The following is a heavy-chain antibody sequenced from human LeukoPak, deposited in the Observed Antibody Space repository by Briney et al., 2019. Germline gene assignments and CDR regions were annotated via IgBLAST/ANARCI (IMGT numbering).Heavy chain of an antibody. CDR3: VVSIQAAAIPAFDS. D-gene: IGHD6-25*01. Sequence: ASVKVSCKASGYNFAHNIHWVRQAPGQGHEFMGWINPKNGGTKYAQNFQGRVTMTWDTSISTVYMELSSLGSDDTAVYYCVVSIQAAAIPAFDSWGQGTLVTVSS. CDR1: GYNFAHN. V-gene: IGHV1-2*02. CDR2: INPKNGGT. J-gene: IGHJ4*02.